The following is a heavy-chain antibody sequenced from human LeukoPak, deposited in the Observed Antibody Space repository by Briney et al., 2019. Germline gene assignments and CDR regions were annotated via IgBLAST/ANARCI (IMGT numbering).Heavy chain of an antibody. CDR2: INPNSGGT. CDR3: ARDSGSYLSPKFDY. V-gene: IGHV1-2*02. D-gene: IGHD1-26*01. Sequence: ASVKVSCKASGYTFTGYYMHWVRKAPGQGLEWMGWINPNSGGTNYAQKFQGRLTMTRDTYISTAYMELSRLRSDDTAVYYCARDSGSYLSPKFDYWGQGTLVTVSS. J-gene: IGHJ4*02. CDR1: GYTFTGYY.